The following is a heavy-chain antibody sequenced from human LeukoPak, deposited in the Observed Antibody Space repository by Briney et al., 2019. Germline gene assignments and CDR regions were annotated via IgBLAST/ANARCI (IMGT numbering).Heavy chain of an antibody. CDR2: IYYSGGT. CDR1: GGSISSYY. Sequence: SETLSLTCTVSGGSISSYYWSWIRQPPGKGLEWIGYIYYSGGTNYNPSLKSRVTISVDTSKNQFFLKLSSVTAADTAVYYCARGGARSSSWQNWFDPWGQGTLVTVSS. D-gene: IGHD6-13*01. J-gene: IGHJ5*02. V-gene: IGHV4-59*01. CDR3: ARGGARSSSWQNWFDP.